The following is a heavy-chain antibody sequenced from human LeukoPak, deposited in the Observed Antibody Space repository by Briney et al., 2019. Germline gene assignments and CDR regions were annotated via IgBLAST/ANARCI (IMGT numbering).Heavy chain of an antibody. CDR2: ISAYNGNT. J-gene: IGHJ6*03. CDR3: ARLAYCSSTSCYWYYYYYMDV. Sequence: ASVKVSCKASGYTFTSYGISWVRQAPGQGLEWMGWISAYNGNTNYAQKLQGRVTMTTDTSTSTAYMELRSLRSDDTAVYYCARLAYCSSTSCYWYYYYYMDVWGKGTTVTVSS. V-gene: IGHV1-18*01. D-gene: IGHD2-2*01. CDR1: GYTFTSYG.